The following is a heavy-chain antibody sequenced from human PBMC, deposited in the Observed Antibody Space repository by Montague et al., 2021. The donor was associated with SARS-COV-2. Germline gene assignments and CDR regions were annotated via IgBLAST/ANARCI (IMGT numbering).Heavy chain of an antibody. CDR3: AKDGRKMASANAYYHGMDA. CDR2: INWSGRRI. V-gene: IGHV3-9*01. Sequence: SLRLSCAASGFTFGDYAMYWVRQAPGKGLEWVSSINWSGRRIDYADSVKGRFTISRDSANNSLYLQMSSLRPEDTSLYYCAKDGRKMASANAYYHGMDAWGQGTTVTVSS. D-gene: IGHD5-24*01. J-gene: IGHJ6*02. CDR1: GFTFGDYA.